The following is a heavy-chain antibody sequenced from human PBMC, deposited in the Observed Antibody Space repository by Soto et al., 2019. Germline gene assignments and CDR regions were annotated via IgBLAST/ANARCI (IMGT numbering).Heavy chain of an antibody. Sequence: EVQLLESGGGLVQPGGSLRLSCAASGFTFSSYAMSWVRQAPGKGLEGVSVISGSGVSTHDADAVKGRFIISRDYSKNTMYMQMNSLRAEDTAVYYCAKDLAAAGTWDYWGQGTLVTVSS. J-gene: IGHJ4*02. CDR1: GFTFSSYA. CDR3: AKDLAAAGTWDY. V-gene: IGHV3-23*01. D-gene: IGHD6-13*01. CDR2: ISGSGVST.